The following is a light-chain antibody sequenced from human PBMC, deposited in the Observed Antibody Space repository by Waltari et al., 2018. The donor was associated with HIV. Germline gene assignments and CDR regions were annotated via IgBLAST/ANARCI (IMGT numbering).Light chain of an antibody. CDR2: TNI. V-gene: IGLV1-44*01. Sequence: QSVLTQPPSASGTPGQRVNISRSGGSSNIGTTPVHWYRQFPGEAPKLLIYTNIQRPSGGPDRFSGSKSGTSASLAISGLQSEDEADFYCAVWDDSLRSVLFGGGTRLTVL. CDR3: AVWDDSLRSVL. J-gene: IGLJ3*02. CDR1: SSNIGTTP.